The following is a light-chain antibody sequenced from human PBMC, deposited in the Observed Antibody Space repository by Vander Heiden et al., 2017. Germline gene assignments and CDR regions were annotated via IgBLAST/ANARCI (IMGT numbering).Light chain of an antibody. CDR2: LNSDGSH. J-gene: IGLJ2*01. CDR1: SGHSSYA. V-gene: IGLV4-69*01. Sequence: QLVLTQSPSASASLGASVKIPCTLSSGHSSYAIAWHQQQPEKGPRYLMKLNSDGSHSKGDGIPDRFSGSSSGAERYLTISSLQSEDEADYYCQTWGTGIHVVFGGGTKLTVL. CDR3: QTWGTGIHVV.